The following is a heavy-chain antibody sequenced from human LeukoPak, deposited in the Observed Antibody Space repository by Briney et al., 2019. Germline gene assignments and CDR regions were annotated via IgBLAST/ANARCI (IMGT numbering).Heavy chain of an antibody. CDR2: IYYSGST. Sequence: KSSETLSLTCTVSGGSISSSSYYWGWIRQPPGKGLEWIGSIYYSGSTYYNPSLKSRVTISVDTSKNQFSLKLSSVTAADTAVYYCARADGYEGPADYWGQGTLVTVSS. CDR3: ARADGYEGPADY. D-gene: IGHD5-12*01. CDR1: GGSISSSSYY. J-gene: IGHJ4*02. V-gene: IGHV4-39*07.